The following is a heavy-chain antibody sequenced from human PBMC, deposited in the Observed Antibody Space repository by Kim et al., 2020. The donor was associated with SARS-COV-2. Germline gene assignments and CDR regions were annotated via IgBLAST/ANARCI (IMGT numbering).Heavy chain of an antibody. CDR3: ARDRKIVVVPAATYYYYYGMDV. V-gene: IGHV3-33*01. CDR2: IWYDGSNK. Sequence: GGSLRLSCAASGFTFSSYGMHWVRQAPGKGLEWVAVIWYDGSNKNYADSVKGRFTISRDNSKNTLYLQMNSLRAEDTAVYYCARDRKIVVVPAATYYYYYGMDVWGQGTTVTVSS. D-gene: IGHD2-2*01. CDR1: GFTFSSYG. J-gene: IGHJ6*02.